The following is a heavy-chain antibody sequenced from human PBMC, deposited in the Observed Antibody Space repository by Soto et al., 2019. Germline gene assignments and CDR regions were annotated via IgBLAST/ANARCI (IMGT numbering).Heavy chain of an antibody. Sequence: QVQLQESGPGLVKPSETLSLTCTVSGGSLSSYYWSWIRQPAGKGLEWIGRIYTSGSTNYNPSLKSRVTMSVDTSKSQFSRKLSSVTASDTAVYYCARVRDKWERPSDAFDIWGQVTMVTVS. CDR1: GGSLSSYY. D-gene: IGHD1-26*01. V-gene: IGHV4-4*07. CDR2: IYTSGST. CDR3: ARVRDKWERPSDAFDI. J-gene: IGHJ3*02.